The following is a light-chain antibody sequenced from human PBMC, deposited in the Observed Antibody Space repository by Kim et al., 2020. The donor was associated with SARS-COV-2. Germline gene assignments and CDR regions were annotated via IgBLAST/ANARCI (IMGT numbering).Light chain of an antibody. Sequence: QSVLTQPPSASGTPGQRVTISCSGSISNIGTNTVNWYQQLPGTAPKLLIYSNNQRPSGVPDRFSGSKSGTSASLAISGLQSDDEADYYCAAWDDSRTVLFGGGPQLTVL. CDR2: SNN. CDR1: ISNIGTNT. CDR3: AAWDDSRTVL. V-gene: IGLV1-44*01. J-gene: IGLJ2*01.